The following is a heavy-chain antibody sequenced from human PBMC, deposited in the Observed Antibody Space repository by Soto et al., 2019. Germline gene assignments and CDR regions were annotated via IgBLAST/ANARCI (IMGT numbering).Heavy chain of an antibody. CDR1: GFIFSNYG. V-gene: IGHV3-30*18. CDR3: MKRGRVVGGSEHTFFKY. J-gene: IGHJ4*02. D-gene: IGHD2-15*01. Sequence: QVQLVESGGGLVQPGQSLRLSCAASGFIFSNYGMHWVRQAPGKGLAWVALISFDGKNRNYADSVKGRFTIYRDNTKNALYLEMNRLRPEDTAVDDCMKRGRVVGGSEHTFFKYCGQGNRGTVSS. CDR2: ISFDGKNR.